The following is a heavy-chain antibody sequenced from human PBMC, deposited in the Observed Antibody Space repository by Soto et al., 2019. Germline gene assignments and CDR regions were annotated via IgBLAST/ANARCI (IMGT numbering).Heavy chain of an antibody. V-gene: IGHV4-59*08. CDR1: GGSISSYY. Sequence: TSETLSLTCTVSGGSISSYYWSWIRQPPGKGLEWIGYIYYSGSTNYNPSLKSRVTISVDTSKNQFSLKLSSVTAADTAVYYCARTIEMATILFDYWDQGTLVTVS. D-gene: IGHD5-12*01. CDR3: ARTIEMATILFDY. CDR2: IYYSGST. J-gene: IGHJ4*02.